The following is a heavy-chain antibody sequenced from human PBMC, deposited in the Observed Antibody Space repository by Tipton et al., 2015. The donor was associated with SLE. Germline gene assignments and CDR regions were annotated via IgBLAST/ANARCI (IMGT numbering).Heavy chain of an antibody. Sequence: SLRLSCAASGFTFSSYGMSWVRQAPGKGLEWVSAISGSGGSTYYADSVKGRFTISRDNSKNTLYLQMNSLRAEDTAVYYCARDPRRAAAEDPWYFDYWGQGTLVTVSP. CDR2: ISGSGGST. V-gene: IGHV3-23*01. CDR3: ARDPRRAAAEDPWYFDY. D-gene: IGHD6-13*01. J-gene: IGHJ4*02. CDR1: GFTFSSYG.